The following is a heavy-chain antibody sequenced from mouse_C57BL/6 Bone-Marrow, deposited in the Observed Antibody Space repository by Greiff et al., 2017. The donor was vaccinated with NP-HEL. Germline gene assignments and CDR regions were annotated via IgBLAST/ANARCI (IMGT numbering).Heavy chain of an antibody. CDR1: GYAFSSYW. CDR3: AREGDYYGSSYVAY. D-gene: IGHD1-1*01. V-gene: IGHV1-80*01. J-gene: IGHJ3*01. Sequence: VQLQQSGAELVKPGASVKISCKASGYAFSSYWMNWVKQRPGKGLEWIGQIYPGDGDTNYNGKFKGKATLTADKSSSTAYMQLSSLTSEDSAVYFCAREGDYYGSSYVAYWGQGTLVTVSA. CDR2: IYPGDGDT.